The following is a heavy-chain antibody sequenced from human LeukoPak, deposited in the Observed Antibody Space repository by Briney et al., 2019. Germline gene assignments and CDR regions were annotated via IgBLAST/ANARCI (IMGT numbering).Heavy chain of an antibody. V-gene: IGHV1-8*03. J-gene: IGHJ3*02. CDR1: GYTFTSYD. D-gene: IGHD4-17*01. CDR2: MNPNSGNT. CDR3: ARGEWVTTQDAFDI. Sequence: ASVKVSCKASGYTFTSYDINWVRQATGQGLEWMGWMNPNSGNTGYAQKFQGRVTITRNTSISTAYMELSSLRSEDTAVYYCARGEWVTTQDAFDIWGQGTMVTVSS.